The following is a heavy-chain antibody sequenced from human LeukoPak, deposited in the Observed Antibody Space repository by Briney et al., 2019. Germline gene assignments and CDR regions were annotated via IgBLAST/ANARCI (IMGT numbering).Heavy chain of an antibody. Sequence: SETLSLTCTVSGGSLSSYYWSWIRQPPGKGLEWIGYIYYSGSTNYNPSLKSRVTISVDTSKNQFSLKLSSVTAADTAVYYCARVVSAGAQFWFDPWGQGTLVTVSS. CDR3: ARVVSAGAQFWFDP. CDR2: IYYSGST. D-gene: IGHD2-2*01. J-gene: IGHJ5*02. V-gene: IGHV4-59*01. CDR1: GGSLSSYY.